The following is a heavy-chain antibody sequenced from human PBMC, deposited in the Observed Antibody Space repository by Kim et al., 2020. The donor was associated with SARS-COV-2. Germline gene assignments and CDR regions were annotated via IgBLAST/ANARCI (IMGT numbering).Heavy chain of an antibody. D-gene: IGHD1-26*01. CDR3: ARGVLGGIVGATPYYYYGMDV. J-gene: IGHJ6*02. CDR2: ISAYNGNT. Sequence: ASVKVSCKASGYTFTSYGISWVRQAPGQGLEWMGWISAYNGNTNYAQKLQGRVTMTTDTSTSTAYMELRSLRSDDTAVYYCARGVLGGIVGATPYYYYGMDVWGQGTTVTVSS. V-gene: IGHV1-18*01. CDR1: GYTFTSYG.